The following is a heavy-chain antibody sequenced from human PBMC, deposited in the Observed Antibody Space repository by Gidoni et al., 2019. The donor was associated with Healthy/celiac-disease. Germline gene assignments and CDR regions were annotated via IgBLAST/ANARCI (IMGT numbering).Heavy chain of an antibody. CDR1: GFTVSSNY. V-gene: IGHV3-66*02. CDR2: IYSGGST. Sequence: EVQLVESGGGLVQPGGSLRLSCAASGFTVSSNYRSWVRQAPGKGLEWVSVIYSGGSTYYADSVKGRFTISRDNSKNTLYLQMNSLRAEETAVYYCAREVFYDYVWGSYRYFDYWGQGTLVTVSS. J-gene: IGHJ4*02. D-gene: IGHD3-16*02. CDR3: AREVFYDYVWGSYRYFDY.